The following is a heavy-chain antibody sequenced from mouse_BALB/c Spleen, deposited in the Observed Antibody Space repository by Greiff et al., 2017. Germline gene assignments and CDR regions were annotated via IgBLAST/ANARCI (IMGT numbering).Heavy chain of an antibody. V-gene: IGHV5-17*02. CDR2: ISSGSSTI. D-gene: IGHD2-12*01. CDR3: ARPYDGFFDY. CDR1: GFTFSSFG. Sequence: EEQRVESGGGLVQPGGSRKLSCAASGFTFSSFGMHWVRQAPEKGLEWVAYISSGSSTIYYADTVKGRFTISRDNPKNTLFLQMTSLRSEDTAMYYCARPYDGFFDYWGQGTTLTVSS. J-gene: IGHJ2*01.